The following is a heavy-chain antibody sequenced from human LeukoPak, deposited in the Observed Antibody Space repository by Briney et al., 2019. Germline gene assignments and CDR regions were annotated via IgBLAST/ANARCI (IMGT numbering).Heavy chain of an antibody. D-gene: IGHD2-15*01. CDR3: AKAPVTSCRGAFCYPFDY. CDR2: ISSRGNII. V-gene: IGHV3-11*01. CDR1: GFTFSDYY. Sequence: GGSLRLSCAASGFTFSDYYMSWIRQAPGKGLEWVSYISSRGNIIYYADSVKGRFTISRDTSRSTLYLQMNSLRAEDAAVYYCAKAPVTSCRGAFCYPFDYWGQGTLVTVSS. J-gene: IGHJ4*02.